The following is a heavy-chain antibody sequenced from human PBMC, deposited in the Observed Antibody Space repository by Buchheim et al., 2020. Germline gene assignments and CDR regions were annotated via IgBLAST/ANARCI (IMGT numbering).Heavy chain of an antibody. J-gene: IGHJ6*03. D-gene: IGHD2-2*01. CDR2: INHSGST. Sequence: QVQLQQWGAGLLKPSETLSLTCAVYGGSFSGYYWSWIRQPPGKGLEWIGEINHSGSTNYNPSLKSRVTISVDTSKNQFSLKLSSVTAADTAVYYCARAHIGYCSSTSCYSGFHYYYYMDVWGKGTT. V-gene: IGHV4-34*01. CDR3: ARAHIGYCSSTSCYSGFHYYYYMDV. CDR1: GGSFSGYY.